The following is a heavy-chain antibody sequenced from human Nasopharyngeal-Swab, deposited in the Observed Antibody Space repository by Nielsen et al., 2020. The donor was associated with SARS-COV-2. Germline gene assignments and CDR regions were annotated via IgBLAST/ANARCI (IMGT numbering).Heavy chain of an antibody. CDR2: INPNSGGT. D-gene: IGHD6-13*01. CDR1: GYTFTGYY. CDR3: FSGEQQLVQDKGGRMDV. J-gene: IGHJ6*02. Sequence: ASVKVSCKASGYTFTGYYMHWVRQAPGQGLEWMGRINPNSGGTNYAQKFQGRVTMTRDTSISTAYMELSRLRSDDTAVYYCFSGEQQLVQDKGGRMDVRGQGTTVTVSS. V-gene: IGHV1-2*06.